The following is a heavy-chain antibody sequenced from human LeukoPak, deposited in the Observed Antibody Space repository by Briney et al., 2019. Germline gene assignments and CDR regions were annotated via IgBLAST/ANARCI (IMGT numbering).Heavy chain of an antibody. D-gene: IGHD2-2*01. CDR2: ISAYNGNT. Sequence: ASVKVSCKASGYTFTSYGIGWVRQAPGQGLEWMGWISAYNGNTNYAQKLQGRVTMTTDTSTSTAYMELRSLRSDDTAVYYCARVGYCSSTSCYLWFDYWGQGTLVTVSS. V-gene: IGHV1-18*01. CDR1: GYTFTSYG. J-gene: IGHJ4*02. CDR3: ARVGYCSSTSCYLWFDY.